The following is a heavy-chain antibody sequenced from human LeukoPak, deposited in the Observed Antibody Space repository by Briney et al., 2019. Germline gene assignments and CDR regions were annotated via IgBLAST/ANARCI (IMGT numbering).Heavy chain of an antibody. CDR1: GFTFSSYA. V-gene: IGHV3-23*01. Sequence: PGGSLRLSCAASGFTFSSYAMSWVRQAPGKGLEWVSVIYSGGSTYYADCVKGRFTISRDNSKNTLYLQMNGLRAEDTAVYYCAKDTRSGSRPRFDIWGQGTMVTVS. CDR2: IYSGGST. D-gene: IGHD1-26*01. J-gene: IGHJ3*02. CDR3: AKDTRSGSRPRFDI.